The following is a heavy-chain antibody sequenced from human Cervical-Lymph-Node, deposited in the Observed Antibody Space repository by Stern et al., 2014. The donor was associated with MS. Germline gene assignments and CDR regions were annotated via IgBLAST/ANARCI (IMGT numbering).Heavy chain of an antibody. Sequence: QVQLVQSGAEVKKPGASVKVSCKASGYTFTGYYLHWVRQAPGQGLEWMGWSNPNNGDSNYAQKFQGWVTMTRDTSISTAYLELSRLRSDDTAVYYCARGLAVAGNYFYYWGQGALVTVSS. D-gene: IGHD6-19*01. J-gene: IGHJ4*02. CDR3: ARGLAVAGNYFYY. CDR2: SNPNNGDS. V-gene: IGHV1-2*04. CDR1: GYTFTGYY.